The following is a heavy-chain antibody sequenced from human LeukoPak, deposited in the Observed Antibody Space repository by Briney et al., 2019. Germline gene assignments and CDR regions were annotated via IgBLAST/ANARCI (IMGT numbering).Heavy chain of an antibody. CDR1: GFIFSRYV. D-gene: IGHD3-10*01. V-gene: IGHV3-64*01. J-gene: IGHJ6*03. Sequence: GGSLRLSCAPSGFIFSRYVMHWVRQAPGKGLEDVSGISSNWGNTNYANFVKGRFTISRDNYKHTLYLQMGSLRAEDMAVYYCARRVGYYGSGNYFYYMDFWGKGTTVTVSS. CDR3: ARRVGYYGSGNYFYYMDF. CDR2: ISSNWGNT.